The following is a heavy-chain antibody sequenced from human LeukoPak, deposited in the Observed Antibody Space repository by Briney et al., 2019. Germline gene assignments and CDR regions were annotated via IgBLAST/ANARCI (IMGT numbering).Heavy chain of an antibody. CDR2: INHSGST. J-gene: IGHJ6*03. D-gene: IGHD3-3*01. Sequence: SETLSLTCAVYGGSFSGYYWSWIRQPPGKGLEWIGEINHSGSTNYNPSPKSRVTISVDTSKNQFSLKLSSVTAADTAVYYCARGHLKYYDFWSGYSRSYMDVWGKGTTVTVSS. CDR3: ARGHLKYYDFWSGYSRSYMDV. V-gene: IGHV4-34*01. CDR1: GGSFSGYY.